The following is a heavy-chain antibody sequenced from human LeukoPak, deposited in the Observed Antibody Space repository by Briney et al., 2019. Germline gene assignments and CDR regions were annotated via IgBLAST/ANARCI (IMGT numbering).Heavy chain of an antibody. Sequence: GGSLRLSCAASGFTFGSYGMHWVRQAPGQGLEWVAFIRYDGSNKYYADSVKGRFTISRGNSKNTLYLQMNSLRAEDTAVYYCAKDGSDFWGDYYFDYWGQGTLVTVSS. V-gene: IGHV3-30*02. CDR1: GFTFGSYG. CDR2: IRYDGSNK. D-gene: IGHD3-3*01. J-gene: IGHJ4*02. CDR3: AKDGSDFWGDYYFDY.